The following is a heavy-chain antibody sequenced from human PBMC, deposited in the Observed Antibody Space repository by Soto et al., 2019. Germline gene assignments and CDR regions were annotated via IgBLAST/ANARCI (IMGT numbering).Heavy chain of an antibody. CDR1: GYTFSSNA. CDR2: INAGYGNT. V-gene: IGHV1-3*01. D-gene: IGHD3-22*01. CDR3: ARIVYDSSGYNRYFDY. Sequence: ASVKVSCKASGYTFSSNAIHWVCQAPGQRLEWMGWINAGYGNTKYSQKLQGRLTITRDTSASTAYMELSSLRSEDTAVYYCARIVYDSSGYNRYFDYWGQGTLVTVSS. J-gene: IGHJ4*02.